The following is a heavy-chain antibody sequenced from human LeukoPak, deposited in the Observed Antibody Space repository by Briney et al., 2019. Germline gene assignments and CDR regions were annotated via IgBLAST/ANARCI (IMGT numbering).Heavy chain of an antibody. CDR1: GGSISSYY. V-gene: IGHV4-59*08. J-gene: IGHJ4*02. Sequence: SETLSLTCTVSGGSISSYYWSWIRQPPGKGLEWIGYIYYSGSTNYNPSLKSRVTISVDTSKNQFSLKLSSVTAADTAVYYCAGVTREYDFWSGYQTPYYFDYGGQGTLVTVSS. CDR2: IYYSGST. CDR3: AGVTREYDFWSGYQTPYYFDY. D-gene: IGHD3-3*01.